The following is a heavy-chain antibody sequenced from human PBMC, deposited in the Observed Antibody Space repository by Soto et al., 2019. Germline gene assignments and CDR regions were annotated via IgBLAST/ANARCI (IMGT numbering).Heavy chain of an antibody. CDR2: IYPGDSDT. Sequence: PGESLKISCKGSGYSFTSYWIGWVRQMPGKGLEWMGIIYPGDSDTRYSPSFQGQVTISADKSISTAYLQWSSLKASDTAMYYCARLSSDYYDISGYYPYYYYGMDVWGQGTTVTVSS. D-gene: IGHD3-22*01. V-gene: IGHV5-51*01. CDR3: ARLSSDYYDISGYYPYYYYGMDV. J-gene: IGHJ6*02. CDR1: GYSFTSYW.